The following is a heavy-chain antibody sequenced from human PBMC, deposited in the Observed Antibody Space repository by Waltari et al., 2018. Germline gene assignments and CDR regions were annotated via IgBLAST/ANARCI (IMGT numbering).Heavy chain of an antibody. D-gene: IGHD5-12*01. J-gene: IGHJ3*01. V-gene: IGHV4-39*01. Sequence: QLQLQESGPGLVKPSATLSLTCSASGDPITSNRHYWGWIRQPPGQGLEWIGTLSYSGTTYISPSLKSRVTLSRDTSRNQLSLELGSVTATDTAMYYCATYIGASVGTAAFDVWGQGTMVNVSS. CDR3: ATYIGASVGTAAFDV. CDR1: GDPITSNRHY. CDR2: LSYSGTT.